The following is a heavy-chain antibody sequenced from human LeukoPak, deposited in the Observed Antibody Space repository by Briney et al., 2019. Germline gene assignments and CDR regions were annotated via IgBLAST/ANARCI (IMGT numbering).Heavy chain of an antibody. J-gene: IGHJ4*02. CDR3: ARGHLHYYGSGRPPG. CDR1: GFTFSSYS. CDR2: ISSSSSYI. D-gene: IGHD3-10*01. Sequence: PGGSLRLSCAASGFTFSSYSMNWARQAPGKGLEWVSSISSSSSYIYYADSVKGRSTISRDNAKNSLYLQMNSLRAEDTAVYYCARGHLHYYGSGRPPGWGQGTLVTVSS. V-gene: IGHV3-21*01.